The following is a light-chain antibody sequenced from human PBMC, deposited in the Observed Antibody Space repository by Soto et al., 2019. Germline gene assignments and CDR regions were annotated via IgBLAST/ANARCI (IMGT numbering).Light chain of an antibody. CDR3: SSYTSISTCVCVV. Sequence: QSALTQPASVSGSPGQSITISCTGTSSDVGGYNYVSWYQQHPGKAPKLMIYEVSNRPSGVSNRFSGSKSGNTASLTISGLQAEDEADYYCSSYTSISTCVCVVFGGGTKLTVL. J-gene: IGLJ2*01. V-gene: IGLV2-14*01. CDR2: EVS. CDR1: SSDVGGYNY.